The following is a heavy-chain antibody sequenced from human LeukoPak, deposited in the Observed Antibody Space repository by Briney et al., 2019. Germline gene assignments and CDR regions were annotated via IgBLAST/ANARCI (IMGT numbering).Heavy chain of an antibody. D-gene: IGHD6-13*01. CDR3: ARDTIAAAGRNWFDP. J-gene: IGHJ5*02. V-gene: IGHV3-13*01. Sequence: PGGSLRLSCAASGFTFSDYDMHWVRQATGKGLEWVSAIGTAGDTYYTGSVKGRFTISRENAKNSLYLQMNSLRAGDTAVYYCARDTIAAAGRNWFDPWGQGTLVTVSS. CDR2: IGTAGDT. CDR1: GFTFSDYD.